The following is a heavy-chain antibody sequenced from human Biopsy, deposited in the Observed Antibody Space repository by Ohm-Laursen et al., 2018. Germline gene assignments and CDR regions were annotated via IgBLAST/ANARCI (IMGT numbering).Heavy chain of an antibody. V-gene: IGHV3-9*01. D-gene: IGHD3-3*01. CDR1: GFTFDDYA. J-gene: IGHJ4*02. CDR2: IFRNSGNI. CDR3: ATIAGWGSSPDLRPY. Sequence: SLRLSCAASGFTFDDYAMHWVRQAPGKGLEWVSGIFRNSGNIDYAASVKGRFTIPRDNAKNSLYLQMNSLGPEDTAFYYCATIAGWGSSPDLRPYWGQGTLVTVSS.